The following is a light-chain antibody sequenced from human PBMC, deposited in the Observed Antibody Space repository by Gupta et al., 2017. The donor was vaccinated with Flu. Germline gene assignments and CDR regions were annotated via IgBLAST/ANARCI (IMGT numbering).Light chain of an antibody. Sequence: QSVLTQPPSVSGAPGQRVTIPCTGSSSNIGAGYDVHWYHQLPGTAPKLLIFGNINRPSGVPDRFSGSKSCTSASLAITGLQAEDEADYYCQSYDSSLSGWVFGGGTKLTVL. CDR1: SSNIGAGYD. J-gene: IGLJ3*02. V-gene: IGLV1-40*01. CDR2: GNI. CDR3: QSYDSSLSGWV.